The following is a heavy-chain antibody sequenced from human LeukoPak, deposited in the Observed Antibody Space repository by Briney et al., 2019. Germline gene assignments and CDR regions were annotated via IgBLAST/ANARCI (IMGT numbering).Heavy chain of an antibody. Sequence: KSSQTLSLTCTVSGGSISSGSYYWSWIRQPAGKGLEWIGRIYTSGSTNYNPSLKSRVTISVDTSKNQFSLKLSSVTAADTAVYYCARNTYYYDSSGYPYWGQGTLVTVSS. D-gene: IGHD3-22*01. J-gene: IGHJ4*02. V-gene: IGHV4-61*02. CDR1: GGSISSGSYY. CDR3: ARNTYYYDSSGYPY. CDR2: IYTSGST.